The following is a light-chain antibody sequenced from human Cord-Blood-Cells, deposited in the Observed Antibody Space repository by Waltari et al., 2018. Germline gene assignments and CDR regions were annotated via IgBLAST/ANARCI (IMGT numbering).Light chain of an antibody. Sequence: DIVMTQSPDSLAVSLGERATINCKSSQSVLYSSNNKNYLAWYQQKPGQPPKLLIYWASIRASGVPDRFSGSGSGTDFTLTISSLQAEDVAVYYCQQYYSTPPYSFGQGTKLEIK. CDR1: QSVLYSSNNKNY. CDR2: WAS. J-gene: IGKJ2*03. CDR3: QQYYSTPPYS. V-gene: IGKV4-1*01.